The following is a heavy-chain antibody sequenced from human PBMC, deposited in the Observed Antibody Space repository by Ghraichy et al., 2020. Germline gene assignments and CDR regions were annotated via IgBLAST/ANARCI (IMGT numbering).Heavy chain of an antibody. Sequence: VKVSCKVSGFTLTELSMHWVRQAPGKGLEWMGGFDPEDGETVYAQKFQGRLTMTEDTVTDTAYMELRSMKSEETAVYYCVAVVSWYEPSGKGHDYNYMDVGGRGTTVTVSS. CDR2: FDPEDGET. CDR1: GFTLTELS. D-gene: IGHD5-12*01. V-gene: IGHV1-24*01. CDR3: VAVVSWYEPSGKGHDYNYMDV. J-gene: IGHJ6*03.